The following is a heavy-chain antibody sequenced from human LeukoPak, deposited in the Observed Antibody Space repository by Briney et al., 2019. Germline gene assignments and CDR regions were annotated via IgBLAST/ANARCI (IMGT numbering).Heavy chain of an antibody. CDR1: GLTFSNYA. CDR3: AKDRGNNYGLGVS. V-gene: IGHV3-23*01. J-gene: IGHJ5*02. Sequence: GGSLRLSCAASGLTFSNYAMTWVRQAPGKGLEWVSAISTNGDRTYYADAVKGRFTISRDNSKSTLYLQMSSLRAEDTAVYYCAKDRGNNYGLGVSWGQGTLVTVSS. D-gene: IGHD5-18*01. CDR2: ISTNGDRT.